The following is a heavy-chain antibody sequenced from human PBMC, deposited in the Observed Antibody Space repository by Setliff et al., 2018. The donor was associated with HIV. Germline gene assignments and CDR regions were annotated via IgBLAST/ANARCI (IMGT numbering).Heavy chain of an antibody. CDR2: IYSGSST. Sequence: PVGSLRLSCAASGFTVSGNYMNWVRQAPGKGLEWVSVIYSGSSTYYADSVKGRFTISRENSKNTLYLQMNSLRAEDTAVYYCARATYSSSWYKGLGAFDIWGQGTMVTV. J-gene: IGHJ3*02. V-gene: IGHV3-66*01. CDR3: ARATYSSSWYKGLGAFDI. D-gene: IGHD6-13*01. CDR1: GFTVSGNY.